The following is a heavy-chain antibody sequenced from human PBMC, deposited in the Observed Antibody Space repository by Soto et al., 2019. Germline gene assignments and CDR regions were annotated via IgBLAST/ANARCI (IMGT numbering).Heavy chain of an antibody. CDR2: IYYSAYT. CDR1: DSSIESYT. Sequence: WDSSIESYTWSPIRPQPLKHMKKISCIYYSAYTSYNPSLKSRVTISVDTSKNQLSLKLSSVTAAETAVYYCATGGGRFNYGMDVWGQGTTVT. J-gene: IGHJ6*02. V-gene: IGHV4-59*01. D-gene: IGHD3-10*01. CDR3: ATGGGRFNYGMDV.